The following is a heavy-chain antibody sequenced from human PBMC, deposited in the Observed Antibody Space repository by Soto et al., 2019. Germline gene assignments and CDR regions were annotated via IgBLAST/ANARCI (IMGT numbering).Heavy chain of an antibody. J-gene: IGHJ4*02. D-gene: IGHD5-12*01. CDR1: GFTFDDYT. CDR2: ISWDGGST. CDR3: AKDRGKDGYNYGLRIDY. Sequence: GGSLRLSCAASGFTFDDYTMHWVRQAPGKGLEWVSLISWDGGSTYYADSVKGRFTISRDNSKNSLYLQMNSLRTEDTALYYCAKDRGKDGYNYGLRIDYWGQGTLVTVSS. V-gene: IGHV3-43*01.